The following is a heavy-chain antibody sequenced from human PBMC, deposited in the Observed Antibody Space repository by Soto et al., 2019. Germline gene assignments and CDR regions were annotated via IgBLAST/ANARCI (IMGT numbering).Heavy chain of an antibody. CDR2: IYHSGST. D-gene: IGHD3-9*01. V-gene: IGHV4-4*02. CDR1: GGSISSNNW. Sequence: SETLSLTCAVSGGSISSNNWWSWVRQPPGKGLEWIGEIYHSGSTNYNPSLKSRVTISVDKSKNQFSLKLSSVTAADTAVYYCASLLRYFDWWDFDYWGQGTLVTVSS. CDR3: ASLLRYFDWWDFDY. J-gene: IGHJ4*02.